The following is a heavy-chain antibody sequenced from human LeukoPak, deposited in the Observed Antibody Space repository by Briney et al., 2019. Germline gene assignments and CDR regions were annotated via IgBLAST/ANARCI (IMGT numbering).Heavy chain of an antibody. D-gene: IGHD3-22*01. CDR1: GGSLSSYY. J-gene: IGHJ4*02. V-gene: IGHV4-59*01. CDR3: ARDLGHYYDSRGYFDY. Sequence: SETLSLTCTVSGGSLSSYYWSWIRQPPGKGLEWSGYIYYSGSTNYNPSLKSRVTISVDTSKNQFSLKLSSVTAADTAVYYCARDLGHYYDSRGYFDYWGQGTLVTVSS. CDR2: IYYSGST.